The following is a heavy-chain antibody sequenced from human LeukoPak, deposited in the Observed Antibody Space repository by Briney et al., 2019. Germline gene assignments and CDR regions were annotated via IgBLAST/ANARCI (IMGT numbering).Heavy chain of an antibody. CDR1: GFTFNSYA. CDR3: AKRGGYETMAAFDY. D-gene: IGHD3-10*01. J-gene: IGHJ4*02. V-gene: IGHV3-23*01. CDR2: ISPSGTDT. Sequence: AGGSLRLSRAASGFTFNSYAMSWVRQAPGKGLEWVSAISPSGTDTYYADSVKGRFTISRDNSKNTLYLQMSSLRAEDSAVYYCAKRGGYETMAAFDYWGQGTLVTVSS.